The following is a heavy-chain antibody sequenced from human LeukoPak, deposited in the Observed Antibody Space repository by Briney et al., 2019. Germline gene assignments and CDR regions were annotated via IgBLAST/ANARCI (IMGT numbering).Heavy chain of an antibody. Sequence: SETLSLTCTVSGGSISNYYWSWIRQPPGKGLEWIGYIYYSGSTNSNPSLKSRVTILVDTSKNQFSLKLSSVTAADTAVYYCARGVSGYDSDYWGQGTLVTVSS. CDR1: GGSISNYY. CDR2: IYYSGST. D-gene: IGHD5-12*01. V-gene: IGHV4-59*01. CDR3: ARGVSGYDSDY. J-gene: IGHJ4*02.